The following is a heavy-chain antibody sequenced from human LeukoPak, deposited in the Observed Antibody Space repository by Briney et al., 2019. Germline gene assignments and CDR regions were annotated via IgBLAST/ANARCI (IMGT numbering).Heavy chain of an antibody. J-gene: IGHJ3*02. D-gene: IGHD6-19*01. V-gene: IGHV1-2*02. CDR3: ATPVAGIDRDLDAFDI. Sequence: ASVKVSCKASGYTLAGYYMHWLRQAPGQGLEWMGWINPNSGGTNYAQKFQGRVTMTRDTSISTAYMELSRLRSDDTAVYYCATPVAGIDRDLDAFDIWGQGTMVTVSS. CDR2: INPNSGGT. CDR1: GYTLAGYY.